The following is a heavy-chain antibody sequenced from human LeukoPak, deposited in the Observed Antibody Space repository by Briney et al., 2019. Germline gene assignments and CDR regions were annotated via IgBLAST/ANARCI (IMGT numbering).Heavy chain of an antibody. CDR1: GGSLTNYY. J-gene: IGHJ6*02. CDR3: ARDPDYYDSSGYYRPAGYYYGMDV. CDR2: IYYTEHNPT. Sequence: PSETLSLTCTVSGGSLTNYYWTWIRQPPGKGLEWIGHIYYTEHNPTEYNPSLQGRVTISVDTSQNQFSLKLNSVTAADTAVYYCARDPDYYDSSGYYRPAGYYYGMDVWDQGTTVTVSS. D-gene: IGHD3-22*01. V-gene: IGHV4-59*01.